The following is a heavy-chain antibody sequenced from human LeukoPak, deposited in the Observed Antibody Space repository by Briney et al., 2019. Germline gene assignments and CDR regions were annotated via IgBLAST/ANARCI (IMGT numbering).Heavy chain of an antibody. CDR2: LYSDDTT. CDR1: GFIVNSNY. V-gene: IGHV3-53*01. J-gene: IGHJ4*02. D-gene: IGHD1-26*01. Sequence: PGGSLRLSCAASGFIVNSNYMNWVRQAPGKGLEWVSVLYSDDTTYYADSVKGRFTISRDNSKNTLYLQMNNLRAEDTAVYYCARGGGATTIGFDYWGQGTLVTVSS. CDR3: ARGGGATTIGFDY.